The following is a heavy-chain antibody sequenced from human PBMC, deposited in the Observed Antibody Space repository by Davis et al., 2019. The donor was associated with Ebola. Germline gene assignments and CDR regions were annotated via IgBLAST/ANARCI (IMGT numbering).Heavy chain of an antibody. D-gene: IGHD3-22*01. V-gene: IGHV3-13*01. J-gene: IGHJ5*02. CDR3: ARGLYYYDSSGKGTHWFDP. CDR2: IGTAGYT. CDR1: GFTFSSYD. Sequence: GGSLRLSCAASGFTFSSYDMHWVRQVAGEGLEWVSSIGTAGYTYYPGSVKGRFTLSRENAKNSLYLHMNSLRDGDTAVYYCARGLYYYDSSGKGTHWFDPWGQGTLVTVSS.